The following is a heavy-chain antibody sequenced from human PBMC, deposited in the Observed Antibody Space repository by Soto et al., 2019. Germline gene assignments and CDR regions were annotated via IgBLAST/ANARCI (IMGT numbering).Heavy chain of an antibody. D-gene: IGHD3-3*01. J-gene: IGHJ4*02. CDR2: ISGSGGST. V-gene: IGHV3-23*01. Sequence: GGSLRLSCAASGFTFSSYAMSWVRQAPGKGLEWVSAISGSGGSTYYADSVKGRFTISRDNSKNTLYLQMNSLRAEDTAVYYCAKDFTIFGVVIPLSYWGQGTLVTVSS. CDR1: GFTFSSYA. CDR3: AKDFTIFGVVIPLSY.